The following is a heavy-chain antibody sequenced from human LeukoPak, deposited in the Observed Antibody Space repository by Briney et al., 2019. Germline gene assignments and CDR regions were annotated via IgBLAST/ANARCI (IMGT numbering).Heavy chain of an antibody. Sequence: GGSLRLSCAASGFTFSSYGMHWVRQAPGKGLEWVAVIWYGGSNKYYADSVKGRFTISRDNSKNTLYLQMNSLRAEDTAVYYCARTLNYLPYYYGMDVWGQGTTVTVSS. CDR1: GFTFSSYG. V-gene: IGHV3-33*08. CDR2: IWYGGSNK. J-gene: IGHJ6*02. CDR3: ARTLNYLPYYYGMDV. D-gene: IGHD4-11*01.